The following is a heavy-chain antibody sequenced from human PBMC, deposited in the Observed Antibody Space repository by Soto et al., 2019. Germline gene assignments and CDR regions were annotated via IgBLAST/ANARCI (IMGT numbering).Heavy chain of an antibody. J-gene: IGHJ6*02. CDR1: GDSVSDNSGA. Sequence: SQTLSLTCAISGDSVSDNSGAWNWIRQSPSRGLEWLGRTYYRSKWFYDYAASVKTRITINPDTSKNQFSLQLNSVTPEDTAVYYCTRDRAVAGTYYYGMDVWGQGTTVTV. D-gene: IGHD6-19*01. CDR2: TYYRSKWFY. CDR3: TRDRAVAGTYYYGMDV. V-gene: IGHV6-1*01.